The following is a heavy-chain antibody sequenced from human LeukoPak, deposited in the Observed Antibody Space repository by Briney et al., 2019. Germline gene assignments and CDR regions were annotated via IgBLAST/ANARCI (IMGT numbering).Heavy chain of an antibody. D-gene: IGHD6-13*01. V-gene: IGHV4-4*07. CDR1: GGSISSYY. J-gene: IGHJ5*02. CDR2: IYSSGST. Sequence: SETLSLTCTVSGGSISSYYWSWIRQPAGKGLEGIGRIYSSGSTNYNPSLKSRVTMSVDTSKNQFSLKLSSVTAADTAVYYCARVGSWRAYNWFDPWGQGTLVTVSS. CDR3: ARVGSWRAYNWFDP.